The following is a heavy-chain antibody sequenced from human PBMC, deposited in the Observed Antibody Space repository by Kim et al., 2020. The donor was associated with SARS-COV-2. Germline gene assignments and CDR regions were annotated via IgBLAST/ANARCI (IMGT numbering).Heavy chain of an antibody. Sequence: NPSLKSRVTISVDTSKNQFSLKLSSVTAADTAVYYCARARCSGGSCYDYWGQGTLVTVSS. CDR3: ARARCSGGSCYDY. V-gene: IGHV4-39*01. D-gene: IGHD2-15*01. J-gene: IGHJ4*02.